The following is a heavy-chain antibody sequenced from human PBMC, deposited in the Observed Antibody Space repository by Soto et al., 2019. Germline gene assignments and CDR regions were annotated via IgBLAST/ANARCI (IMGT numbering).Heavy chain of an antibody. V-gene: IGHV5-51*01. Sequence: GESLKLSCKGPVDDFVSYRIGWVRQVSGKGLEWIGHVRPGDSETRYGPSFHGHVSISADKSISTVYLKWTNLEASDTGVYYCARHVGEVVYFINGVCRIDLWGQVTTVTVSS. CDR2: VRPGDSET. CDR3: ARHVGEVVYFINGVCRIDL. CDR1: VDDFVSYR. D-gene: IGHD2-8*01. J-gene: IGHJ6*02.